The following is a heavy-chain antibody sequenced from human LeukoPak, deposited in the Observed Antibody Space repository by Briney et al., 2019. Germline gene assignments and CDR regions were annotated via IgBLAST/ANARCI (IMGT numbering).Heavy chain of an antibody. CDR2: ISYDGSNK. Sequence: GRSLRLSCAASGFTFSSYAMHWVRQAPGKGLEWVAVISYDGSNKYYADSVKGRFTTSRDNSKNTLYLQINSLRAEDTAVYYCARDLSPYYDSSGYLIWGQGTLVTVSS. CDR1: GFTFSSYA. CDR3: ARDLSPYYDSSGYLI. D-gene: IGHD3-22*01. V-gene: IGHV3-30-3*01. J-gene: IGHJ4*02.